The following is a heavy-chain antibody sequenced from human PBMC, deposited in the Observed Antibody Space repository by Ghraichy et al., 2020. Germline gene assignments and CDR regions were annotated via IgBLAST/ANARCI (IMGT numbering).Heavy chain of an antibody. V-gene: IGHV1-69*06. CDR2: IIPIFGTA. J-gene: IGHJ4*02. Sequence: SVKVSCKAARGTFSSSAISCVREAPGQGLEWMGGIIPIFGTANYAQKFQGRVTITADKSTSTAYMELSSLRSEDTAVYYCARDWPSSDDYWGQGTLVTVSS. D-gene: IGHD3-3*01. CDR3: ARDWPSSDDY. CDR1: RGTFSSSA.